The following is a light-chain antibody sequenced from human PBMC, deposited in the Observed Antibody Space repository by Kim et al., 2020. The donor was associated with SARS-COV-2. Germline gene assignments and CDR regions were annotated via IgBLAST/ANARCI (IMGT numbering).Light chain of an antibody. CDR3: QEYNDRPRT. CDR2: GAS. CDR1: QSVTSN. Sequence: VSPGERATLSCRASQSVTSNLAWYQQKPGQAPRLLMYGASTRATGTPARFSGSGSGTEFTLTISSLQSEDFAVYYCQEYNDRPRTFGQGTKVDIK. J-gene: IGKJ1*01. V-gene: IGKV3-15*01.